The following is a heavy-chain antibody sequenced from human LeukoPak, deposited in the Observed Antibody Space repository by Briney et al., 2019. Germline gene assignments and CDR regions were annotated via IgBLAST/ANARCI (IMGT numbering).Heavy chain of an antibody. V-gene: IGHV3-74*01. J-gene: IGHJ6*02. Sequence: EGSLRLSCAASGFTFSRYWMHWVRQTPEKGLVWVSHVNIDGSSTNYADSVKGRFTISRDNAKNTLYLQLSSLRAEDTAVYYCAMGIQLVYGMDAWGQGTTVTVSS. D-gene: IGHD5-18*01. CDR2: VNIDGSST. CDR3: AMGIQLVYGMDA. CDR1: GFTFSRYW.